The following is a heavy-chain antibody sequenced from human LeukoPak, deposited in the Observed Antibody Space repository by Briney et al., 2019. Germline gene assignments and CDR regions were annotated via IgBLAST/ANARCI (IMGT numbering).Heavy chain of an antibody. V-gene: IGHV4-30-4*01. J-gene: IGHJ6*03. Sequence: PSQTLSLTCTVSGGSISSGDYYWSWIRQPPGKGLEWIGYIYYSGSTYYNPSLKSRVTISVDTSKNQFSLKLSSVTAADTAVYYCARRLGYCSSTSCSHWRYYYYYYMDVWGKGTTVTVSS. CDR2: IYYSGST. D-gene: IGHD2-2*01. CDR3: ARRLGYCSSTSCSHWRYYYYYYMDV. CDR1: GGSISSGDYY.